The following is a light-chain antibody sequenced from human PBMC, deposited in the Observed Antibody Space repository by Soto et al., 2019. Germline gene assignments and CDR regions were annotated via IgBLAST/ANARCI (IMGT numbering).Light chain of an antibody. V-gene: IGLV2-8*01. CDR2: EVS. J-gene: IGLJ7*01. CDR3: SSYAGSYRV. CDR1: SSDIGGYNY. Sequence: QSVLTQPPSASGSLGQSVTISCTGTSSDIGGYNYVSWYQQHPGKAPKLIIYEVSKRPSGVPDRFSGSKSGNTASLTVSGLQAEDEGDYYCSSYAGSYRVFGTGTQLTVL.